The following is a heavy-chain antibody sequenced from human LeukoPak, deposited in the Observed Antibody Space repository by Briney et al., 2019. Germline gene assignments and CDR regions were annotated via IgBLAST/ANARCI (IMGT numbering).Heavy chain of an antibody. CDR1: GGSISGYY. CDR3: ARLASSGWSHCDY. J-gene: IGHJ4*02. D-gene: IGHD6-19*01. Sequence: SESLSLTCTVSGGSISGYYWSWIRQPPGKGPEWIGYIYYSGSTNYNPSLKSRVTISVDTSKNQFSLKMNSVTAADTAVYYCARLASSGWSHCDYWGQGTLVTVSS. V-gene: IGHV4-59*08. CDR2: IYYSGST.